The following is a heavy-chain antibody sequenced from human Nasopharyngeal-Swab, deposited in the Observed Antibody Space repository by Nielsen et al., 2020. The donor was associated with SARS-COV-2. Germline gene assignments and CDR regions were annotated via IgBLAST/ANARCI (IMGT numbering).Heavy chain of an antibody. Sequence: GESLKISCAASGFTFSSYAMHWVRQAPGKGLEWVAFISYDGSNKYYADSVKGRFTISRDNSKNTLYLQMNSLRAEDTAVYYCAREVDSSGLVDYWGQGTLVTVSS. CDR2: ISYDGSNK. D-gene: IGHD6-19*01. J-gene: IGHJ4*02. CDR3: AREVDSSGLVDY. V-gene: IGHV3-30-3*01. CDR1: GFTFSSYA.